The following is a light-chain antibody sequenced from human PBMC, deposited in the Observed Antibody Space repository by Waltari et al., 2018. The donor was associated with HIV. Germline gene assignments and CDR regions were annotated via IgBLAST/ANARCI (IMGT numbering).Light chain of an antibody. J-gene: IGKJ5*01. CDR3: QQYDNLLT. CDR2: DAS. V-gene: IGKV1-33*01. Sequence: DIQMTQSPSSLSASVGDRVTITCQASQDINNYLNWYQQKPGKDPKLLIYDASNLETGVPSRFSGSGSGTDFTFTISSLQPEDIATYFCQQYDNLLTFGQGTRLEIK. CDR1: QDINNY.